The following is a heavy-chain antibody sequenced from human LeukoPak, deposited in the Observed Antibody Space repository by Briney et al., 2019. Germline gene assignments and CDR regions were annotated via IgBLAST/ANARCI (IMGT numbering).Heavy chain of an antibody. Sequence: SETLSLTCTVPGGSINSSSYYWGWIRQPPGKGLEWIGSIYYSGTTHYNPSLRSRVTISVDTSKNQFSLKLSSVTAADTAVYYCAREEVYYGDFKIAYYFDYWGQGTLVTVSS. CDR1: GGSINSSSYY. D-gene: IGHD4-17*01. J-gene: IGHJ4*02. CDR2: IYYSGTT. CDR3: AREEVYYGDFKIAYYFDY. V-gene: IGHV4-39*02.